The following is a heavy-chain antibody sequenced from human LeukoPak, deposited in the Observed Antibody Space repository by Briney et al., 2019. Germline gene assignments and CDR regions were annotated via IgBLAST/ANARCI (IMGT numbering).Heavy chain of an antibody. CDR1: GYTFTSYG. J-gene: IGHJ6*03. Sequence: ASVKVSCKASGYTFTSYGISWVRQAPGQGLEWMGWMNPNSGGTGYAQKFQGRFTITWNTSITTAYMELTGLRSEDTAVYYCAREGPQGGFYDYYYMDVWGQGTAVTVSS. V-gene: IGHV1-8*03. CDR3: AREGPQGGFYDYYYMDV. CDR2: MNPNSGGT. D-gene: IGHD3-3*01.